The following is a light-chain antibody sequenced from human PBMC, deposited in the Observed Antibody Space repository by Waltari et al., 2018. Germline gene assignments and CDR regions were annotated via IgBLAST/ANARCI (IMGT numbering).Light chain of an antibody. CDR3: SAWDSSLSALI. Sequence: QARLAQTPPVSTGLCPSATLTCSGSSTLAGNQDTALLRQHQSPPPKLLPYRSNNRPSGITDRFSASRSGNSATLTITGLQPEDEADYYCSAWDSSLSALIFGGGTKLTVL. CDR1: STLAGNQD. CDR2: RSN. V-gene: IGLV10-54*02. J-gene: IGLJ2*01.